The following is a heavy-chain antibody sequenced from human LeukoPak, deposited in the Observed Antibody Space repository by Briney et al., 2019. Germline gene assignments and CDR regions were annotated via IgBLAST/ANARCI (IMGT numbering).Heavy chain of an antibody. J-gene: IGHJ5*02. V-gene: IGHV4-61*02. CDR3: AWGDSSGYPFDP. D-gene: IGHD3-22*01. Sequence: SETLSLTCTVSGVSISTGNYYWSWIRQPAGKGLEYIGRIYTTGGTSGSTYYNPSLKSRVTIPVDTSKNQFSLKLSSVTAADTAVYYCAWGDSSGYPFDPWGQGTLVTVSS. CDR1: GVSISTGNYY. CDR2: IYTTGGTSGST.